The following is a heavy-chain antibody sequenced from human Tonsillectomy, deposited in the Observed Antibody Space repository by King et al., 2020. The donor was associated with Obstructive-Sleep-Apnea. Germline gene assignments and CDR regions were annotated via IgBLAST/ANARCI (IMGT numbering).Heavy chain of an antibody. CDR3: TTDRYDMAAPRLLDY. D-gene: IGHD2-2*01. CDR1: GFPFSDAW. Sequence: VQLVESGGGLVKPGGSLRLSCAASGFPFSDAWMSWVRQAPEKGLEWVGRIKSTTDGGTTDYAAPVKGRFTISRDDSKNTLYLQMSSLKTEDTAVYYCTTDRYDMAAPRLLDYWGQGTLVTVSS. V-gene: IGHV3-15*01. CDR2: IKSTTDGGTT. J-gene: IGHJ4*02.